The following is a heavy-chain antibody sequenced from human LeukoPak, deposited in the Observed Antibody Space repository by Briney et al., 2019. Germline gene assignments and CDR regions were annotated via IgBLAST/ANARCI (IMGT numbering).Heavy chain of an antibody. J-gene: IGHJ5*02. CDR1: GYSISSGYY. CDR3: ARGVYYGYVWGSYRPNWFDP. Sequence: SETLSLTCTVSGYSISSGYYWGWIRQPPGKGPEWIGSIYHSGSTYYNPSLKSRVTISVDTSKNQFSLKLSSVTAADTAVYYCARGVYYGYVWGSYRPNWFDPWGQGTLVTVSS. V-gene: IGHV4-38-2*02. CDR2: IYHSGST. D-gene: IGHD3-16*02.